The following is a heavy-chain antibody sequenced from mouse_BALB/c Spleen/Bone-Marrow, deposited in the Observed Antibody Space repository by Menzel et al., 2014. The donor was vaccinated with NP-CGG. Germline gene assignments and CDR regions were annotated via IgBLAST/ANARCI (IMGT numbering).Heavy chain of an antibody. Sequence: EVQLQQSGAELVKPGVSVKLSCTASGFNIKDTYMHWVKQRPEQRLEWIGRIDPANVNTKYDPKFQGKATITADTSSNTAYLQLSSLTSEDTAVYCCASYYYGRYFDVWGAGTTVTVSS. V-gene: IGHV14-3*02. CDR1: GFNIKDTY. D-gene: IGHD1-1*01. J-gene: IGHJ1*01. CDR3: ASYYYGRYFDV. CDR2: IDPANVNT.